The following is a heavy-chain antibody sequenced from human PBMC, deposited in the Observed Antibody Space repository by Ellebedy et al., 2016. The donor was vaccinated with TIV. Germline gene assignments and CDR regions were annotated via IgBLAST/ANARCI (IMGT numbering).Heavy chain of an antibody. CDR1: GGSISSYY. D-gene: IGHD1-26*01. Sequence: SETLSLTXTVSGGSISSYYWSWIRQPPGKGLEWIGYIYYSGSTNYNPSLKSRVTISVDTSKNQFSLKLSSVTAADTAVYYCARVGSGTTKGYYFDYWGQGTLVTVSS. CDR2: IYYSGST. V-gene: IGHV4-59*01. J-gene: IGHJ4*02. CDR3: ARVGSGTTKGYYFDY.